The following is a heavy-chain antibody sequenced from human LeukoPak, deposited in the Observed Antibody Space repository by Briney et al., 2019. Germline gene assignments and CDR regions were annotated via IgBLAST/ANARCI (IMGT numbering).Heavy chain of an antibody. D-gene: IGHD5-18*01. CDR3: AKCSYTYGNDAYDI. CDR1: GFTFSNFA. CDR2: IRGGGANP. Sequence: GGSLRLSCAASGFTFSNFAMNWVRQAPGQGLEWVSSIRGGGANPHYADSVKGRFTISRDNSKNTLYVEMNSLRAEDTAVYYCAKCSYTYGNDAYDIWGQGTMVTVSS. J-gene: IGHJ3*02. V-gene: IGHV3-23*01.